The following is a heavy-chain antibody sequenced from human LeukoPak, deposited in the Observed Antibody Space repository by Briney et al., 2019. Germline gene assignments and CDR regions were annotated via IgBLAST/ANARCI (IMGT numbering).Heavy chain of an antibody. CDR2: INPSGGST. J-gene: IGHJ4*02. Sequence: ASVKVSCKASGYTFTSYYMHWVRQAPGQGLEWTGIINPSGGSTSYAQKFQGRVTMTRDTSTSTVYMELSSLRSEDTAVYYCARDFKENYYDSSGYGYWGQGTLVTVSS. V-gene: IGHV1-46*01. CDR3: ARDFKENYYDSSGYGY. CDR1: GYTFTSYY. D-gene: IGHD3-22*01.